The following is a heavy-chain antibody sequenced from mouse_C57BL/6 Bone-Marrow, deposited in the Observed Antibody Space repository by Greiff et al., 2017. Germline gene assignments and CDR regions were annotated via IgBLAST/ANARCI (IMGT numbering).Heavy chain of an antibody. V-gene: IGHV3-6*01. CDR1: GYSITSGYY. Sequence: EVQLQESGPGLVKPSQSLSLTCSVTGYSITSGYYWNWIRQFPGNKLEWMGYISYDGSNNYNPSLKNRISITRDTSKNQFFLKLNSVTTEDTATYYWATKTRYCSSYVWFAYWGQGTLVTVSA. D-gene: IGHD1-1*01. J-gene: IGHJ3*01. CDR3: ATKTRYCSSYVWFAY. CDR2: ISYDGSN.